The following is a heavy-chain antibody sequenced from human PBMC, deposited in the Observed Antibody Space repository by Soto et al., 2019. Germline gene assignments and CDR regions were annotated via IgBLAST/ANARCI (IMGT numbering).Heavy chain of an antibody. Sequence: QITLKESGPTLVTPTQTLTLTCTASGFSLRTSAVGVAWIRQPPGKALEWLALIYWDDDKRYSPSLKSRLTITKDTYKNQVVLTLAIVDPVDKATYYCTHINHADYYYGMDVWGQGTTVTVSS. J-gene: IGHJ6*02. CDR1: GFSLRTSAVG. CDR2: IYWDDDK. V-gene: IGHV2-5*02. D-gene: IGHD2-21*01. CDR3: THINHADYYYGMDV.